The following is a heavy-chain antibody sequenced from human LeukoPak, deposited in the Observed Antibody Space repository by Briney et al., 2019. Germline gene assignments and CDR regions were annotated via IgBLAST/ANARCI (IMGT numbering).Heavy chain of an antibody. CDR1: GGSISSYY. J-gene: IGHJ5*02. CDR3: ARDGDYDSSGYYP. V-gene: IGHV4-59*01. CDR2: IYYSGST. Sequence: SETLSLTCTVSGGSISSYYWSWIRQPPGKGLEWIGYIYYSGSTNYKPSLKSRVTISVDTSKNQFSLKLSSVTAADTAVYYCARDGDYDSSGYYPWGQGTLVTVSS. D-gene: IGHD3-22*01.